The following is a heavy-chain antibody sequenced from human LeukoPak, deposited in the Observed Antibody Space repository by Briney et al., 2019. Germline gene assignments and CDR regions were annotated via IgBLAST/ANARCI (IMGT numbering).Heavy chain of an antibody. CDR3: AKDRYDFWSGYYSPLDY. D-gene: IGHD3-3*01. J-gene: IGHJ4*02. CDR1: GFTFSSYA. CDR2: ISGSGGST. Sequence: GGSLRLSCAASGFTFSSYAMSWVRQAPGKGLEWVSAISGSGGSTYYADSVKGRFTTSRDNSKNTLYLQMNSLRAEDTAVYYCAKDRYDFWSGYYSPLDYWGQGTLVTVSS. V-gene: IGHV3-23*01.